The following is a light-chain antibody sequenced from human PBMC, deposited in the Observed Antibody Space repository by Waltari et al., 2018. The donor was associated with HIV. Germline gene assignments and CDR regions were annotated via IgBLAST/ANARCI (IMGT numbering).Light chain of an antibody. CDR1: RTDVGSYGY. CDR3: CSYGGSWSFV. Sequence: HSALTQPRPVSGSPGPSVTISCARSRTDVGSYGYGSWYHQNPDKAPQLIIYDVNKRPSGVPPRFSGAKSGDMASLTISGLQAEDEGDFYCCSYGGSWSFVFGGGTRVTVL. CDR2: DVN. V-gene: IGLV2-11*02. J-gene: IGLJ2*01.